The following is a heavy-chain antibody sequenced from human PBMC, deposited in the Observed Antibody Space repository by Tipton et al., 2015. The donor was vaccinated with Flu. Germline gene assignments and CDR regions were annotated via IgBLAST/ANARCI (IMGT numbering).Heavy chain of an antibody. D-gene: IGHD6-6*01. CDR3: AAISHFSSIAARPPY. CDR1: GFTFSSYA. Sequence: SLRLSCAASGFTFSSYAMSWVRQAPGKGLEWVSAISGSGGSTYYADSVKGRFTISRDNSKNTLYLQMNSLRAEDTAVYYCAAISHFSSIAARPPYWGQGTLVTVSS. CDR2: ISGSGGST. J-gene: IGHJ4*02. V-gene: IGHV3-23*01.